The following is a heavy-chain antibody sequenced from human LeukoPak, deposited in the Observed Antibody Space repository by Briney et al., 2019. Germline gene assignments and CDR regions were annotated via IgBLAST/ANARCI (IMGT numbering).Heavy chain of an antibody. CDR3: ARVRQQLASDFDY. D-gene: IGHD6-13*01. Sequence: SETLSLTCTVSGGSISSGGYYWSWIRQPPGKGLEWIGYIYHSGSTYYNPSLKSRITISVDRTKNQFSLKLSSVTAADTAVYYCARVRQQLASDFDYWGQGTLVTVSS. CDR2: IYHSGST. V-gene: IGHV4-30-2*01. J-gene: IGHJ4*02. CDR1: GGSISSGGYY.